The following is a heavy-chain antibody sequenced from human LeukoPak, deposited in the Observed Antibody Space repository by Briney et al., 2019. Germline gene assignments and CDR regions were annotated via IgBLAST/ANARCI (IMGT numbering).Heavy chain of an antibody. Sequence: ASVKVSCKASGYTFTSYDINWVRQATGQGLEWMGWMNSNSGKTGYAQKFQGRVTMTRNTSISTAYMELSSLRSEDTAVYYCAIFPQALFSDAFDIWGQGTMVTVSS. V-gene: IGHV1-8*01. CDR1: GYTFTSYD. J-gene: IGHJ3*02. CDR2: MNSNSGKT. D-gene: IGHD2-21*01. CDR3: AIFPQALFSDAFDI.